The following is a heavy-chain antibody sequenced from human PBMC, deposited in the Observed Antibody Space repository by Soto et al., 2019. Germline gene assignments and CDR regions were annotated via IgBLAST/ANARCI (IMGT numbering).Heavy chain of an antibody. CDR1: GGSISSSSYY. CDR2: IYYSGST. CDR3: ARDHYCTNGVCYTYYYYGMDV. V-gene: IGHV4-39*01. Sequence: SETLSLTCTVSGGSISSSSYYWGGIRQPPGKGLEWIGSIYYSGSTYYNPSLKSRVTISVDTSKNQFSLKLSSVTAADTAVYYCARDHYCTNGVCYTYYYYGMDVWGQGTTVTVS. D-gene: IGHD2-8*01. J-gene: IGHJ6*02.